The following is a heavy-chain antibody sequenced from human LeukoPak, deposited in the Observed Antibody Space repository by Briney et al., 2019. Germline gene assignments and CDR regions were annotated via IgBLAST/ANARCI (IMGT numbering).Heavy chain of an antibody. Sequence: GGSLRLSCAASGFTFTTYAMNWVRQAPGKGLEWVSTISGSGDITYYADSVKGRSTISRDNSKNTLYLQMSSLRAEDTAVYYCTRDSTTFRFGYWGQGTLVTVSS. CDR3: TRDSTTFRFGY. CDR2: ISGSGDIT. CDR1: GFTFTTYA. D-gene: IGHD4-11*01. V-gene: IGHV3-23*01. J-gene: IGHJ4*02.